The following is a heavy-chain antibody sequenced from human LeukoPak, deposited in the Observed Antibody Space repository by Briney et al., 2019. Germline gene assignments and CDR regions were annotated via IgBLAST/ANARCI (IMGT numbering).Heavy chain of an antibody. J-gene: IGHJ4*02. CDR1: GFTFSSYW. D-gene: IGHD3-10*01. CDR3: SRGEGDDY. CDR2: INGDESAK. Sequence: GGSLRLSCAASGFTFSSYWMSWVRQAPGKGLEWVANINGDESAKYNVDSVKARFTSSRDNAKNSLYLQMTSLGVDDTAIYYCSRGEGDDYWGQGTLVTVSS. V-gene: IGHV3-7*01.